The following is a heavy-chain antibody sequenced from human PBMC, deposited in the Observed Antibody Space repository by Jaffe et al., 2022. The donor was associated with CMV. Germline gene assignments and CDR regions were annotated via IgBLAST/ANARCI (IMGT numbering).Heavy chain of an antibody. CDR2: ISGSGGST. Sequence: EVQLLESGGGLVQPGGSLRLSCAASGFTFSSYAMSWVRQAPGKGLEWVSAISGSGGSTYYADSVKGRFTISRDNSKNTLYLQMNSLRAEDTAVYYCAKSVRDSWWLVLGDYFDYWGQGTLVTVSS. J-gene: IGHJ4*02. CDR3: AKSVRDSWWLVLGDYFDY. V-gene: IGHV3-23*01. D-gene: IGHD6-19*01. CDR1: GFTFSSYA.